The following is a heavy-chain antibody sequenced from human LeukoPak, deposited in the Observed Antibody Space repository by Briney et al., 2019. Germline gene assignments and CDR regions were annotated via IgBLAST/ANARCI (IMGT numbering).Heavy chain of an antibody. CDR2: ISSSSSYI. CDR1: GFTFSSYS. V-gene: IGHV3-21*01. D-gene: IGHD3-22*01. J-gene: IGHJ4*02. CDR3: ARDSDYYDSSGYYLDFDY. Sequence: TGGSLRLSCAASGFTFSSYSMNWVRQAPGKGLEWVSSISSSSSYIYYADSVKGRFTISRDNAKNSLYLQMNSLRAEDTAVYYCARDSDYYDSSGYYLDFDYWGQGTLVTVSS.